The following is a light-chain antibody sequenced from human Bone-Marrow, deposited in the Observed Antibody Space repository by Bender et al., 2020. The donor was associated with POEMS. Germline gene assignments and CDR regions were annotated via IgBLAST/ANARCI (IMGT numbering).Light chain of an antibody. J-gene: IGLJ3*02. CDR3: ATLDGSLDGWV. Sequence: QSVLTQPPSASGTPGQRVTISCSGSSSKFGSYPVNWYQQLPGAAPKLVIFNNSQRPSGVPDRFSGSNSGTSASLAISRLLSDDGADFYCATLDGSLDGWVFGGGTKLTVL. CDR2: NNS. V-gene: IGLV1-44*01. CDR1: SSKFGSYP.